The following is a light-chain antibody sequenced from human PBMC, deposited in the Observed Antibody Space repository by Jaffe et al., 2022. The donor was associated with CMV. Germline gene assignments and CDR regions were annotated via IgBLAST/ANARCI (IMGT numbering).Light chain of an antibody. CDR1: QSLSSSF. Sequence: DTVLTQSPGTLSLSPGERATLSCRASQSLSSSFLAWYQQKPGQAPKLLIYGASSRAAGIPDRFSGSGSGTDFTLTINRLEPEDSAVYYCQQYDTSVWTFGQGTKVEIK. V-gene: IGKV3-20*01. CDR2: GAS. J-gene: IGKJ1*01. CDR3: QQYDTSVWT.